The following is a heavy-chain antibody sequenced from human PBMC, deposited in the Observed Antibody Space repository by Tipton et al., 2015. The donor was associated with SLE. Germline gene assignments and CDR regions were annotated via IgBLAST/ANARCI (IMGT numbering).Heavy chain of an antibody. V-gene: IGHV3-48*01. CDR3: SRAGAVRPPNS. J-gene: IGHJ4*02. D-gene: IGHD3-10*01. CDR2: ISSSSTTI. Sequence: SLRLSCSASGFTLSAYNMNWVRQAPGKGLEWVSYISSSSTTIYYADSVRGRFTVSRDNAKNSLYLQMNNLGAEDTAVYYCSRAGAVRPPNSGAQGPVVSVPA. CDR1: GFTLSAYN.